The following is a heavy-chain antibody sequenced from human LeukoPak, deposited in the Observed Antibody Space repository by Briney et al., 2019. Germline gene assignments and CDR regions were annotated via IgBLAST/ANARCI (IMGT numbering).Heavy chain of an antibody. CDR2: ISSSSSYI. CDR3: ARDLGYYGSGSFHILDH. D-gene: IGHD3-10*01. CDR1: GFTFSTYS. V-gene: IGHV3-21*01. J-gene: IGHJ4*02. Sequence: KPGGPLRLSCAASGFTFSTYSMNWVRHARGKGLEWGSSISSSSSYIYYADSVKVRFTISRDNAKNSLYLEMNSLRAEDTAVYYCARDLGYYGSGSFHILDHWGQGTLVTASS.